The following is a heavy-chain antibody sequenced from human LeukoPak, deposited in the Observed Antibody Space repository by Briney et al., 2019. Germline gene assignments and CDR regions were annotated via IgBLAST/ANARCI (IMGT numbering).Heavy chain of an antibody. V-gene: IGHV1-69*04. J-gene: IGHJ3*02. Sequence: AVKVSCKASGGTFSSYAISWVRQAPGQGLEWMGRIIPILGIANYAQKFQGRVTITADKSTSTAYMELSSLRSEDTAVYYCAREIIVVVPAAIGAFDIWGQGTMVTVSS. CDR2: IIPILGIA. D-gene: IGHD2-2*02. CDR1: GGTFSSYA. CDR3: AREIIVVVPAAIGAFDI.